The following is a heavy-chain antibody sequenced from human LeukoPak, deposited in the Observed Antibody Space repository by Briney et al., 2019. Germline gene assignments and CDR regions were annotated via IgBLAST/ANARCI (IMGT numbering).Heavy chain of an antibody. CDR3: ATGGAARGRFEN. CDR1: GFPFNVQT. Sequence: GGSLRLSCVASGFPFNVQTMSWVRQAPGKGLDWVASMREDGSEINYVDSVKGRFTISRDNPKNSLYLQMNSLRAEDTAVYYCATGGAARGRFENWGQGTLVTVSS. J-gene: IGHJ4*02. V-gene: IGHV3-7*01. D-gene: IGHD6-25*01. CDR2: MREDGSEI.